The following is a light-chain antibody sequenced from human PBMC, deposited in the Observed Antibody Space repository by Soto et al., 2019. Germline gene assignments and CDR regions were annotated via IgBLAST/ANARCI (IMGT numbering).Light chain of an antibody. V-gene: IGKV3-20*01. CDR3: QQYGSSPRT. CDR1: QSVSSNY. Sequence: SPGERATLSCRASQSVSSNYLAWYQQKPGQAPRLLIYGASNRATGIPDRFSGSGSATDFTFIISRLEPEDFAVYYCQQYGSSPRTFGQGTKVDIK. J-gene: IGKJ1*01. CDR2: GAS.